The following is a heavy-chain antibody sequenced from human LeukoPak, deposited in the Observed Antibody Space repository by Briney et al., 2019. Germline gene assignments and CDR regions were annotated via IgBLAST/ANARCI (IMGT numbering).Heavy chain of an antibody. J-gene: IGHJ4*02. CDR1: GYSFTSYW. CDR2: IDPSDSYT. CDR3: ARPSVDGSGSYPY. Sequence: GESLKISCKSSGYSFTSYWISWVRQMPGKGLEWMGRIDPSDSYTNYSPSFQGHVTISADKSISTAYLQWGSLKASDTAMFYCARPSVDGSGSYPYWGQGTLVTVSS. D-gene: IGHD3-10*01. V-gene: IGHV5-10-1*01.